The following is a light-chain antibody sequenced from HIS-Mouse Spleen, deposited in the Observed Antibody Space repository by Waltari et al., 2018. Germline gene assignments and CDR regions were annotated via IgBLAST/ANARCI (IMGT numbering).Light chain of an antibody. Sequence: VLTQPPSVSVAPGQTARITWGGNNIGSKSVHWYQQRPGKGPRFVMRVGTGGIGGSKGDGIPDRVSVLGSGLNRYLTSKNIQEENESDCHCGEDHGSGSYFVCVFGGGTKLTVL. CDR2: VGTGGIGG. CDR3: GEDHGSGSYFVCV. CDR1: NIGSKS. V-gene: IGLV9-49*01. J-gene: IGLJ3*02.